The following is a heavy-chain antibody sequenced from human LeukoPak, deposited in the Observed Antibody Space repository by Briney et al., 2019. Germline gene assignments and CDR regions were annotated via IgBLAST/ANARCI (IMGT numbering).Heavy chain of an antibody. V-gene: IGHV3-23*01. CDR3: AKRGYYYDSSGYYYFDY. J-gene: IGHJ4*02. CDR1: GFTFDDYA. CDR2: ISGSGGST. D-gene: IGHD3-22*01. Sequence: GGSLSLSFAASGFTFDDYAMHWVRQAPGKGLEWVSAISGSGGSTYYADSVKGRFTISRDNSKDTLYLQMNSLRAEDTAVYYCAKRGYYYDSSGYYYFDYWGQGTLVTVSS.